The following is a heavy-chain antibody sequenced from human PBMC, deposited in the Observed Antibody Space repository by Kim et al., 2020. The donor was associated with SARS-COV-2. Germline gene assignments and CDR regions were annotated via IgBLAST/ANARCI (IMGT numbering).Heavy chain of an antibody. CDR1: AGSFSGYY. Sequence: SETLSLTCAVYAGSFSGYYWNWIRQPPGKGLEWIGEINESGSTNYNPSLKSRVTISVDTSKNQFSLKLNSVTAADTAVYYCARAYIFDYWGQGTLVTVSS. CDR3: ARAYIFDY. J-gene: IGHJ4*02. D-gene: IGHD2-2*02. CDR2: INESGST. V-gene: IGHV4-34*01.